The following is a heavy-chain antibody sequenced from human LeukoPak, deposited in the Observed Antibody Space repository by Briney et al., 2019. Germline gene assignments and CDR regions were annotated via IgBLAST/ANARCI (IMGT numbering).Heavy chain of an antibody. Sequence: GGSLRLSCAASGFTVSSSYMSWVRQAPGKGLEWGSVIYSGGSTYYADSVKGRFTISRDNSKNTLYLQMNSLRAEDTAVYYCASSVYSSGYPYYFDYWGQGTLVTVSS. V-gene: IGHV3-66*01. CDR2: IYSGGST. CDR1: GFTVSSSY. CDR3: ASSVYSSGYPYYFDY. D-gene: IGHD3-22*01. J-gene: IGHJ4*02.